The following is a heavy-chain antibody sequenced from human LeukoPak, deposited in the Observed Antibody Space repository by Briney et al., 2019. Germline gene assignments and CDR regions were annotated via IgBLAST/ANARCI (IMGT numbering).Heavy chain of an antibody. V-gene: IGHV3-23*01. CDR3: AKVLAVAGNY. CDR2: ISGSGGST. J-gene: IGHJ4*02. Sequence: GGSLRLSCAASGFTVSSNYMSWVRQAPGKGLEWVSAISGSGGSTYYADSVKGRFTISRDNSKNTLYLQMNSLRAEDTAVYYCAKVLAVAGNYWGQGTLVTVSS. CDR1: GFTVSSNY. D-gene: IGHD6-19*01.